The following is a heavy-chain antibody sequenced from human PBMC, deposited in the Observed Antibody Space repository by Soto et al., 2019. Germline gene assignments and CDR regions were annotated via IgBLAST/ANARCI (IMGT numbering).Heavy chain of an antibody. D-gene: IGHD3-10*01. J-gene: IGHJ4*02. Sequence: EVQLLESGGGLVQPGGSLRLSCAASGFTVSNYGISWVRQAPGKGLEWVSGTSGSSEDTYYADSVKGRFTISRDNSKNTVYLQMNRLRAEDTAVYYCAKWAGFGAYWGQGTLVTVSS. V-gene: IGHV3-23*01. CDR2: TSGSSEDT. CDR1: GFTVSNYG. CDR3: AKWAGFGAY.